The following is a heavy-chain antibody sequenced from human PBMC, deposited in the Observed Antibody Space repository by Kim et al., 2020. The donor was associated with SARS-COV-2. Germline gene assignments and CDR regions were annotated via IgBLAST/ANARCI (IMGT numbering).Heavy chain of an antibody. D-gene: IGHD1-26*01. J-gene: IGHJ6*01. CDR2: ISRSSGSI. V-gene: IGHV3-48*01. CDR1: GFTFSSYT. CDR3: AGGYRNNSGGQGRGV. Sequence: GGSLRLSCAASGFTFSSYTMNWVRQAPGKGLEWVSGISRSSGSIYYADSVKGRFTISRDNTKNSLYLQMNSLRAEDTAVYYCAGGYRNNSGGQGRGVW.